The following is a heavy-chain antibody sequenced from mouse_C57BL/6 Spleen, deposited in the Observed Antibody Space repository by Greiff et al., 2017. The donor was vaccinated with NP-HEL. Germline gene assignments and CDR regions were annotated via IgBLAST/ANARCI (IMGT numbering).Heavy chain of an antibody. D-gene: IGHD2-4*01. CDR1: GYTFTSYG. J-gene: IGHJ4*01. V-gene: IGHV1-81*01. CDR3: ARSRHYDVGYYAMDY. CDR2: IYPRSGNT. Sequence: VQLQQSGAELARPGASVKLSCKASGYTFTSYGISWVKQRTGQGLEWIGEIYPRSGNTYYNEKFKGKATLTADKSSSTAYMELRSLTSEDSAVYFCARSRHYDVGYYAMDYWGQGTSVTVSS.